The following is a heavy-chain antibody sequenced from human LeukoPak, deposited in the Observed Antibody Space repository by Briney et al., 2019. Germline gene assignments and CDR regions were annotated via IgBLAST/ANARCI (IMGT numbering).Heavy chain of an antibody. D-gene: IGHD3-16*01. J-gene: IGHJ5*02. CDR3: AIFDFLFGEIDNWFDP. CDR1: GYNFTIYW. V-gene: IGHV5-51*01. Sequence: GESLKISCKGSGYNFTIYWIGWVRQMPGKGLEWMGIIYPGDSDTRYSPSFQGQVTISADKSISTAYLQWSSLRASDTAMYYCAIFDFLFGEIDNWFDPWGQGTQVTVSS. CDR2: IYPGDSDT.